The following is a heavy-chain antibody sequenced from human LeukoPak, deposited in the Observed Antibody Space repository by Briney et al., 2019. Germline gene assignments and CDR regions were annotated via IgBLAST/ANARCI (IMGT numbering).Heavy chain of an antibody. J-gene: IGHJ6*03. CDR3: ARKGPKVTIFGVVNRKTYMDV. D-gene: IGHD3-3*01. CDR2: INHSGST. V-gene: IGHV4-34*01. CDR1: GGSFSGYY. Sequence: SETLSLTCAVYGGSFSGYYWSWIRQPPGKGLEWIGEINHSGSTNHNPSLKSRVTISVDTPKNQFSLKLSSVTAADAAVYYCARKGPKVTIFGVVNRKTYMDVWGKGTTVTVSS.